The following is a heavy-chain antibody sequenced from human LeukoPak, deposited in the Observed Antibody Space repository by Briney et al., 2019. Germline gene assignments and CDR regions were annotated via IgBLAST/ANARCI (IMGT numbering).Heavy chain of an antibody. Sequence: ASVKVSCKASGYTLTNYDINWVRQAPGQGLEWMGWMNPINGNTGYARKFQGRVTMTRDTSISTAYMELGSLTSEDTAIYYCVRDGEGVAISVNFWFDHWGQGTLVTVSS. CDR2: MNPINGNT. V-gene: IGHV1-8*01. D-gene: IGHD3-10*01. CDR1: GYTLTNYD. J-gene: IGHJ5*02. CDR3: VRDGEGVAISVNFWFDH.